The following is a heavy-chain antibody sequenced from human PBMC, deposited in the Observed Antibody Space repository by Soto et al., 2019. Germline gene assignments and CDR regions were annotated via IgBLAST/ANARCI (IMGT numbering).Heavy chain of an antibody. D-gene: IGHD5-12*01. CDR1: GFSLSTGTVG. CDR2: IYRDDDK. J-gene: IGHJ4*02. V-gene: IGHV2-5*02. CDR3: AHIRVYDPYFDY. Sequence: QITLKESGPTLVKPTQTLTLTCTFSGFSLSTGTVGVGWVRQPPGKALEWLELIYRDDDKRYSPSLKTRLTITKDTSKNQVVLTMTNMDPVDTGTYYCAHIRVYDPYFDYWGQGTLVTVSS.